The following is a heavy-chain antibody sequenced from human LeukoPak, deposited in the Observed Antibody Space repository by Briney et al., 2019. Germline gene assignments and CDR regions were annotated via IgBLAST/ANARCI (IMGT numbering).Heavy chain of an antibody. V-gene: IGHV3-53*01. CDR3: ARVLWNGDYPRFDY. CDR2: IYSGGTT. D-gene: IGHD4-17*01. Sequence: GGSLRLSCAASGFTVSSNYMNWVRQAPGKGLEWVSIIYSGGTTYYADSVKGRFTISRDNSKNTLYLQMNSLRAEDTAVYYCARVLWNGDYPRFDYWGHGTLVTVSS. CDR1: GFTVSSNY. J-gene: IGHJ4*01.